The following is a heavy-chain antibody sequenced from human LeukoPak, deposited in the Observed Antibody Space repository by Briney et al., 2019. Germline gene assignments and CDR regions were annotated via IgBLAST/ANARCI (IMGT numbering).Heavy chain of an antibody. CDR2: INHSGST. Sequence: NPSETLSLTCAVYGGSFSGYYWSWIRQPPGKGLEWIGEINHSGSTNYNPSLKSRVTILVDTSKNQFSLKLSSVTAADTAVYYCAIAEAGTFHWGQGTLVTVSS. CDR1: GGSFSGYY. CDR3: AIAEAGTFH. D-gene: IGHD6-13*01. V-gene: IGHV4-34*01. J-gene: IGHJ4*02.